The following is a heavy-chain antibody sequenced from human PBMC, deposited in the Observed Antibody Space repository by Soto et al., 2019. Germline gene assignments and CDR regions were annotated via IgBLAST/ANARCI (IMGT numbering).Heavy chain of an antibody. CDR2: IYYSGST. CDR1: GGSISSGGYY. J-gene: IGHJ3*02. Sequence: SETLSLTCTVSGGSISSGGYYWSWIRQHPGKGLEWIGYIYYSGSTYYNPSLKSRVTISVDTSKNQFSLKLSSVTAADTAVYYCARGDFWSGLYRDAFDIWGQGTMVTV. V-gene: IGHV4-31*03. D-gene: IGHD3-3*01. CDR3: ARGDFWSGLYRDAFDI.